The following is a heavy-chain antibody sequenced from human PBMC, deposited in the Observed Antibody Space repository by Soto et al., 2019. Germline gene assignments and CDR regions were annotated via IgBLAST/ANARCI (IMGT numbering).Heavy chain of an antibody. D-gene: IGHD3-22*01. Sequence: ASVKVSCKASEYTFTSYAMHWVRQAPGQRLEWMGWINAGNGNTKYSQKFQGRVTITRDTSASTAYMELSSLRSEDTAVYYCARGFSYYYDSSGNFDYWGQGTLVTVSS. CDR2: INAGNGNT. CDR3: ARGFSYYYDSSGNFDY. CDR1: EYTFTSYA. J-gene: IGHJ4*02. V-gene: IGHV1-3*01.